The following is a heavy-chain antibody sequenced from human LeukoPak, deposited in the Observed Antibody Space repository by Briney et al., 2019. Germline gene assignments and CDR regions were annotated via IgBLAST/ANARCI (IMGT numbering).Heavy chain of an antibody. Sequence: SETLSLTCAVYGASYNAYYWSWIRQPPGKGVEWIGDIDHRATATYNPSLKSRLTISADASKNQFSLKLNSVTDADTAVYYCAVGITILGVAASFDSWGQGNLVIVSS. CDR1: GASYNAYY. CDR2: IDHRATA. J-gene: IGHJ4*02. D-gene: IGHD3-3*01. V-gene: IGHV4-34*01. CDR3: AVGITILGVAASFDS.